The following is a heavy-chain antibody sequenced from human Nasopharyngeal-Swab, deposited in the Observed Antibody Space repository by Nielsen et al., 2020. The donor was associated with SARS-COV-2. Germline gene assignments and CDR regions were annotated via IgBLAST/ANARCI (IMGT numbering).Heavy chain of an antibody. CDR3: ARAYSSSWYYGY. J-gene: IGHJ4*02. CDR1: GFTFSSYG. D-gene: IGHD6-13*01. CDR2: IWYDGSNK. V-gene: IGHV3-33*01. Sequence: GGSLRLSCAASGFTFSSYGVHWVRQAPGKGLEWVAVIWYDGSNKYYADSVKGRFTISRDNSKNTLYLQMNSLRAEDTAVYYCARAYSSSWYYGYWGQGTLVTVSS.